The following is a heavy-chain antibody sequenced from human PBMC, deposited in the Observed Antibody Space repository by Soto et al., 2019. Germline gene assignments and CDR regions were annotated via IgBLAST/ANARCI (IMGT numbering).Heavy chain of an antibody. D-gene: IGHD3-9*01. CDR3: ARHATYYDILSGYYFDY. CDR2: IFPGDAET. CDR1: GYNFATHW. Sequence: PGESLKISCQGSGYNFATHWIGWVRHKAGKGLEWMGIIFPGDAETRYSPSFQGHITISADKSISTAYLRWSSLKASDTAMYYCARHATYYDILSGYYFDYWGQGTQVTVSS. V-gene: IGHV5-51*01. J-gene: IGHJ4*02.